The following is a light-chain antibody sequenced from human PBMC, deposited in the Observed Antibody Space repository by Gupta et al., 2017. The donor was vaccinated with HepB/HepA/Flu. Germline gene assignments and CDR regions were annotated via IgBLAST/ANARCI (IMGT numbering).Light chain of an antibody. V-gene: IGLV3-25*03. CDR1: VLPNQY. CDR3: QSADSSGTFYV. CDR2: KDT. Sequence: SPELTQPPSASVSPGQTAMIICSGDVLPNQYAYWYQQNPGPAPVLIVYKDTERPPGTPARFSGSSSGATVTLDIRGDQAEDEDDYYCQSADSSGTFYVFGTGTKVSIL. J-gene: IGLJ1*01.